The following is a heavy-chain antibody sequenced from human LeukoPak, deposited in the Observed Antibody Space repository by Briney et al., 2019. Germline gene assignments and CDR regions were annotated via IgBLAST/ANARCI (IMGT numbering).Heavy chain of an antibody. J-gene: IGHJ4*02. Sequence: GGSLRLSCAASGFTFSSYSMNWVRQAPGKGLEWVSSISSSSSYIYYADSVKGRLTISRDNAKNALYLQMNSLRAEDTAVYYCARDRGSGSYYPYYFDYWGQGTLVTVSS. D-gene: IGHD3-10*01. CDR1: GFTFSSYS. V-gene: IGHV3-21*01. CDR3: ARDRGSGSYYPYYFDY. CDR2: ISSSSSYI.